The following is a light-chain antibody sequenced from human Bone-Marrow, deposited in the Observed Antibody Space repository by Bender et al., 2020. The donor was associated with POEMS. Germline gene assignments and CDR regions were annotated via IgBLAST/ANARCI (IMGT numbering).Light chain of an antibody. V-gene: IGLV2-14*03. Sequence: QSALAQPASVSGSPGQSITISCTGTSSDVGGYNYVSWYQQHPGKAPKVMIHDVSNRPSGVSNRFSGSKSGNTASLTISGLQAEDEADYYCSSHTSTGTVLFGGGTKLTVL. CDR3: SSHTSTGTVL. CDR2: DVS. J-gene: IGLJ2*01. CDR1: SSDVGGYNY.